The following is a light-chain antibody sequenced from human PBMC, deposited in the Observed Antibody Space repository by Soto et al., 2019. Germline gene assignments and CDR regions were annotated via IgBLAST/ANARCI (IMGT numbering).Light chain of an antibody. Sequence: EIVVTQAPAPPSVSPRERATLLRRARQTINSDVAWYQQKPGQAPRLLIYGASRRATGIPARFSGSGSGTEFTLTISSLQSEDFAVYYCQQYYEWPPWTFGQGTKVEMK. J-gene: IGKJ1*01. CDR3: QQYYEWPPWT. CDR1: QTINSD. V-gene: IGKV3-15*01. CDR2: GAS.